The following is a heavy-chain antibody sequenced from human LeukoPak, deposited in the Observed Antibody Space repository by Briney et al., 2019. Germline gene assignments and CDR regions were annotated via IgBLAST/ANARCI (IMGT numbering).Heavy chain of an antibody. CDR3: AKSMTTVTTSGRVGY. V-gene: IGHV1-2*06. J-gene: IGHJ4*02. Sequence: ASVKVSCKASGYTFTGYYMHWVRQAPGQGLEWMGRINPNSGGTNYAQKFQGRVTMTRDTSISTAYMELSRLRSDDTAVYYCAKSMTTVTTSGRVGYWGQGTLVTVSS. D-gene: IGHD4-17*01. CDR1: GYTFTGYY. CDR2: INPNSGGT.